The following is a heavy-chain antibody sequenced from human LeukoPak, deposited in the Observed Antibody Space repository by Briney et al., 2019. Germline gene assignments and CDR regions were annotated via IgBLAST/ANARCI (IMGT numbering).Heavy chain of an antibody. J-gene: IGHJ2*01. D-gene: IGHD2-2*01. V-gene: IGHV1-69*13. CDR1: GGTFSSYA. Sequence: SVKVSCKASGGTFSSYAISWVRQAPGQGLEWMGGIIPIFGTANYAQKFQGRVTITADESTSTAYMELSSLRSEDTAVYYCAQRYCSSTSCSYWYFDLWGRGTLVTVSS. CDR2: IIPIFGTA. CDR3: AQRYCSSTSCSYWYFDL.